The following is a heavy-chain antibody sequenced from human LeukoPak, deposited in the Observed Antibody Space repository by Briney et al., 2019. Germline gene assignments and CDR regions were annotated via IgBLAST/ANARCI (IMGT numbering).Heavy chain of an antibody. J-gene: IGHJ4*02. CDR3: ASHTPVVAASGY. V-gene: IGHV3-66*04. CDR2: IYSGGST. D-gene: IGHD2-15*01. Sequence: PGGSLRLSCAASGFTFSDYYMSWVRQAPGKGLEWVSVIYSGGSTYYADSVKGRFTISRDNSKNTLYLQMNSLRAEDTAVYYCASHTPVVAASGYWGQGTLVTVSS. CDR1: GFTFSDYY.